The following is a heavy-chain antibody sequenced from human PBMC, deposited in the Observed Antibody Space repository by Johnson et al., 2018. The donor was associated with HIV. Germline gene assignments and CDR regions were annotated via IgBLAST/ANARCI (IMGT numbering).Heavy chain of an antibody. CDR3: AKDNEDALDI. Sequence: QVQLVESGGGVVQPGRSLRLSCAASGFTFSSYGMHWVRQAPGKWLEWVAVISYDGSNKYYADSVKGRFTISRDNSKNTLYLQMNSLRAEDTAVYYCAKDNEDALDIWGQGTMVTVSS. CDR1: GFTFSSYG. D-gene: IGHD1-1*01. J-gene: IGHJ3*02. CDR2: ISYDGSNK. V-gene: IGHV3-30*18.